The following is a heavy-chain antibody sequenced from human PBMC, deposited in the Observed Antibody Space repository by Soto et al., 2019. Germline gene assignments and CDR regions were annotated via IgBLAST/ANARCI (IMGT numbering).Heavy chain of an antibody. CDR3: ATIPATTILTDY. CDR2: IYYSGST. Sequence: QLQLQESGPGLVKPSETLSLTCTVSGGSITSSYYWGWIRQPPGEGLEWIGSIYYSGSTYYNPSLKSRVTISVDPSKNQFSLKLSSVTAADTAVYYCATIPATTILTDYWGQGTLVTVSS. CDR1: GGSITSSYY. J-gene: IGHJ4*02. V-gene: IGHV4-39*01. D-gene: IGHD2-2*02.